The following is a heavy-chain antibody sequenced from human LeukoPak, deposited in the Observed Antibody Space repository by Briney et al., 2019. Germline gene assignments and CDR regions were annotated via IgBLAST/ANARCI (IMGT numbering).Heavy chain of an antibody. Sequence: PSETLSLTCTVSGGPISTYYWSWIRQPPGKGLEWIGYIYYSGSTYYNPSLKSRVTISVDTSKNQFSLKLSSVTAADTAVYYCARVSSTLGHDWFDPWGQGTLVTVSS. CDR1: GGPISTYY. V-gene: IGHV4-59*12. CDR3: ARVSSTLGHDWFDP. J-gene: IGHJ5*02. CDR2: IYYSGST. D-gene: IGHD2-2*01.